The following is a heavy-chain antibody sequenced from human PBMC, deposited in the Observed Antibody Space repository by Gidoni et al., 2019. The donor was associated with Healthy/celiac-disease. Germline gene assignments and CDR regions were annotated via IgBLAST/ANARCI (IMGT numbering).Heavy chain of an antibody. CDR3: ARGSGLRFLEWPNYGMDV. CDR2: IWYDGSNK. CDR1: GFTFSSYG. D-gene: IGHD3-3*01. V-gene: IGHV3-33*08. Sequence: QVQLVESGGGVVQPGRSLRLSCAASGFTFSSYGMHWVRQAPGKGLEWVAVIWYDGSNKYYADSVKGRFTISRDNSKNTLYLQMNSLRAEDTAVYYCARGSGLRFLEWPNYGMDVWGQGTTVTVSS. J-gene: IGHJ6*02.